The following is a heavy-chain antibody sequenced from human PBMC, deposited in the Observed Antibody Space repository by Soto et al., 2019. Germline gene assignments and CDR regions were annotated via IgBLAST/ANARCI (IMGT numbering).Heavy chain of an antibody. D-gene: IGHD5-18*01. CDR1: GYSFTSYW. V-gene: IGHV5-51*01. Sequence: GESLKISCKGSGYSFTSYWIGWVRQMPGKGLEWMGIIYPGDSDTRYSPSFQGQVTISADKSISTAYLQWSSLKASDTAMYYCATNEGVDTAMADTPGTFDYWGQGTLVTVSS. CDR2: IYPGDSDT. CDR3: ATNEGVDTAMADTPGTFDY. J-gene: IGHJ4*02.